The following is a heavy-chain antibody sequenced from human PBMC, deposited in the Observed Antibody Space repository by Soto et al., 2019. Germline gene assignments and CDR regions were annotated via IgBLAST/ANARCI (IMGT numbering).Heavy chain of an antibody. V-gene: IGHV1-24*01. D-gene: IGHD3-10*01. J-gene: IGHJ3*02. CDR2: FDPEDGET. CDR3: ATSTYGSGTLSTAFDI. CDR1: GDALAELS. Sequence: ASVELSCKVSGDALAELSRRWVRQAPGKGLEWMGGFDPEDGETIYARKFQGRVTMTEDTSTDTAYMELSSLRSEDTAVYYCATSTYGSGTLSTAFDIWGQGTMVTVSS.